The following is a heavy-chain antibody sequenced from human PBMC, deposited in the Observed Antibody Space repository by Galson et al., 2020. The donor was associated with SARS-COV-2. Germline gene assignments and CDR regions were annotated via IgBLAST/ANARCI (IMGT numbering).Heavy chain of an antibody. V-gene: IGHV4-61*09. D-gene: IGHD1-1*01. J-gene: IGHJ4*02. CDR2: IYTSGSI. Sequence: SETLSLTCTVSGGSISSGSYYWSWIREPAGKQLEWIGHIYTSGSIDYNPSLKSRVTISVDTSKNQFSLRLSSVTAADTAVYYCARGVWPTPFPGYWGRGTLVTVSS. CDR1: GGSISSGSYY. CDR3: ARGVWPTPFPGY.